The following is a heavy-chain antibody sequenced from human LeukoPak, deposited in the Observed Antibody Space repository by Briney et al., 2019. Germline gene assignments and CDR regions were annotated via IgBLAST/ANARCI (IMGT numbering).Heavy chain of an antibody. CDR3: ARLWMVAASPWFDP. Sequence: SETLSLTCTVSGGSISSYYWSWIRQPPGKGLEWIGYIYYSGSTNYNPSLKSRVTISVDTSKNQFSLKVSSGTAADTAGYYCARLWMVAASPWFDPWGQGTLVTVSS. J-gene: IGHJ5*02. CDR2: IYYSGST. V-gene: IGHV4-59*01. CDR1: GGSISSYY. D-gene: IGHD2-15*01.